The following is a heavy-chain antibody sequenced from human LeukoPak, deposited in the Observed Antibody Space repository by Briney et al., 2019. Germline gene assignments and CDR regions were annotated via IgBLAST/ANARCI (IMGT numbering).Heavy chain of an antibody. J-gene: IGHJ4*02. V-gene: IGHV3-15*01. CDR3: NTFNWNFPFDY. D-gene: IGHD1-20*01. CDR1: GFTFSDAW. Sequence: GGSLRLSCTASGFTFSDAWVTWVRQAPGKGLEWVGRIRSKTSGGTTDYAAPVNGRFTISRDDSKNTIFLQMNSLKTEDTAVYYCNTFNWNFPFDYWGQGTLVTVSS. CDR2: IRSKTSGGTT.